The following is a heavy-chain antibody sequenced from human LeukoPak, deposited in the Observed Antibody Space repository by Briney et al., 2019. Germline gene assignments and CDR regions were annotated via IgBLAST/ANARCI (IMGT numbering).Heavy chain of an antibody. D-gene: IGHD5-18*01. CDR1: GSTFSSNA. CDR3: ARDPKGGYSYGWGAFDI. CDR2: ISFDGNNK. J-gene: IGHJ3*02. V-gene: IGHV3-30*04. Sequence: GGSLRLSCAASGSTFSSNAMHWVRQAPGKGLEWAAIISFDGNNKYYADSVKGRFTISRDNSKNTLYLKMNSLRTEDTAVYYCARDPKGGYSYGWGAFDIWGHGTMVTVSS.